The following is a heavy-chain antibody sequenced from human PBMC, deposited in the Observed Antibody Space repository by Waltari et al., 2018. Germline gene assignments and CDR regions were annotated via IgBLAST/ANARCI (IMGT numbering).Heavy chain of an antibody. CDR1: GGSISSGGYY. D-gene: IGHD4-17*01. J-gene: IGHJ6*02. CDR2: SYHSGSI. Sequence: QVQLQESGPGLVKPSQTLSLTCTVYGGSISSGGYYWRWIRQHPGKGLEWIGYSYHSGSIYYNPSLKIRVTISVDRSKNQFSLKLISVTAADTAVYYCARMTTVTIYYYYGMDVWGQGTTVTVSS. V-gene: IGHV4-30-2*01. CDR3: ARMTTVTIYYYYGMDV.